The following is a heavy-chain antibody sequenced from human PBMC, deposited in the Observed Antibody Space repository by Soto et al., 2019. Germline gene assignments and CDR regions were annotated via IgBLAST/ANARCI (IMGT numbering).Heavy chain of an antibody. Sequence: GGSLRLSCAASGFTFSNYFMHWVRQVPGEGLVWVSRMSGDGKTISYADSVKGRFTISRDNAKNTLYLQVNSLRVEDTAVYYCARTYVPGIAGFDPWGQGTLVTVSS. CDR3: ARTYVPGIAGFDP. J-gene: IGHJ5*02. V-gene: IGHV3-74*01. D-gene: IGHD1-1*01. CDR1: GFTFSNYF. CDR2: MSGDGKTI.